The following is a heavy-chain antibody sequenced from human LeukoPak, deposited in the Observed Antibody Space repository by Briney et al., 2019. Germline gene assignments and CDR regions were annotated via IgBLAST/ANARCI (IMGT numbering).Heavy chain of an antibody. CDR2: IHEGGRT. D-gene: IGHD6-6*01. Sequence: SETLSLTCIVSGYSFRSDSFWGWIRQAPGKGLEWVGTIHEGGRTFYNPSLKGRVTISIDTSKKQFSLDVRSVTAADTAVYYCARASRPTNSWIDPWGQGTLVTVSS. CDR1: GYSFRSDSF. V-gene: IGHV4-38-2*02. J-gene: IGHJ5*02. CDR3: ARASRPTNSWIDP.